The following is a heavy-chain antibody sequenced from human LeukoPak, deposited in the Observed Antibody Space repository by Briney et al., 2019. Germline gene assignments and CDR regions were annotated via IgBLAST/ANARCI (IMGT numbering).Heavy chain of an antibody. J-gene: IGHJ6*03. CDR1: GYTFTGYY. Sequence: GASVKVSCKASGYTFTGYYIHWVRQAPGQGLEWMGWINPNSGDTNYAQKFQGRVTMTRDTSITTAYLELSRLRSDDTAVYFCARSVPVAMAGTQYYYYYYMDVWGKGTTVTVSS. CDR3: ARSVPVAMAGTQYYYYYYMDV. D-gene: IGHD6-19*01. V-gene: IGHV1-2*02. CDR2: INPNSGDT.